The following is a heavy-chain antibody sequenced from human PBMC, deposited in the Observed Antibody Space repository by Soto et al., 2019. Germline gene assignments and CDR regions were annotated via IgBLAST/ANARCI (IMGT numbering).Heavy chain of an antibody. V-gene: IGHV1-18*01. Sequence: QVHLVQSGPEVKKPGASITVSCKTSGDTFTNFGLSWVRQAPGQGLEWMGWIDTYNSNRNYAQKFEGRLTLTTDTSTSTAYMELKNLGYDDTAVYYCARVVRGVVNWFDPWGQGTLVTVSS. CDR1: GDTFTNFG. CDR3: ARVVRGVVNWFDP. D-gene: IGHD3-10*01. CDR2: IDTYNSNR. J-gene: IGHJ5*02.